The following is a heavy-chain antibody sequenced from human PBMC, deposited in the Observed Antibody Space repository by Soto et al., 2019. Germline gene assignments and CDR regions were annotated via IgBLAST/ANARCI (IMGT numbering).Heavy chain of an antibody. J-gene: IGHJ5*02. V-gene: IGHV4-4*07. CDR1: GGSISKFY. Sequence: PSETLSLTCNVSGGSISKFYWARIRKTAGNGLEWMGRVYATRTTDYNPSLRSRVAMSVDISKKTFSLRLRSVTGADSGVYYCVRDGSKSLRDWFDPWGQGILVTVSS. CDR2: VYATRTT. CDR3: VRDGSKSLRDWFDP.